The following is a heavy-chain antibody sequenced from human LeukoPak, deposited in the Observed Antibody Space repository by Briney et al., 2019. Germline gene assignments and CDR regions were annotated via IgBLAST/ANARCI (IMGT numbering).Heavy chain of an antibody. Sequence: GGSLRLSCAASGFTFSSYAMHWVRQAPGKGLEWVAVISYDGSNKYYADSVKGRFTISRDNSKNTLYLQMNSLRAEDTAVYYCARDQAYYDSSGYPDYWGQGTLVTVSS. J-gene: IGHJ4*02. V-gene: IGHV3-30*04. CDR3: ARDQAYYDSSGYPDY. D-gene: IGHD3-22*01. CDR1: GFTFSSYA. CDR2: ISYDGSNK.